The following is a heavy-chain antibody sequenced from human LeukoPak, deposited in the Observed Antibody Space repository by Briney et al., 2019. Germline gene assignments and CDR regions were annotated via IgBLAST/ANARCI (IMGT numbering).Heavy chain of an antibody. CDR3: ATDDYDSAVYSY. V-gene: IGHV4-4*07. CDR2: IYTSGST. D-gene: IGHD3-22*01. Sequence: SETLSLICTVSGGSIRSSHGIWFRQPAGKGLEWIGRIYTSGSTNYNPSLKNRVAMSLDTSKNHFSLNLRSVTDADTDVYFCATDDYDSAVYSYWGQGTLVTVSS. CDR1: GGSIRSSH. J-gene: IGHJ4*02.